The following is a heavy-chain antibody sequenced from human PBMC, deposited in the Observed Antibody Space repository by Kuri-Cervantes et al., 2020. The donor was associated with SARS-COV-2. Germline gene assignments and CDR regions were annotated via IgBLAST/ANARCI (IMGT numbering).Heavy chain of an antibody. D-gene: IGHD1-1*01. CDR3: ARGLPPWYNWNQPRGGYFDC. Sequence: SETLSLTCAVYGGSFSGYYWSWIRQPPGKGLEWIGEINHSGSTNYNPSLKSRVTISVDTSKNQFSLKLSYVTAADTAVYYCARGLPPWYNWNQPRGGYFDCWGQGTRVTVSS. CDR2: INHSGST. V-gene: IGHV4-34*01. J-gene: IGHJ4*02. CDR1: GGSFSGYY.